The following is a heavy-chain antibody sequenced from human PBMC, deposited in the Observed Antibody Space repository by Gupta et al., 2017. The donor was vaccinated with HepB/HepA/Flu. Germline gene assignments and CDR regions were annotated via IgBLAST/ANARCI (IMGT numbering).Heavy chain of an antibody. D-gene: IGHD2-2*01. J-gene: IGHJ3*02. CDR3: ARDRLGYCTSSSCQAFDI. Sequence: QVQLVQSGTDVKKPGASVKVSCKASGYTFINCAINWVRQAPGQGPEWRGWISANNGNTQYAQKFQGRLTMTTDTSTSTAYMELRNLSSDDTAVYYCARDRLGYCTSSSCQAFDIWGQGTMVTVSS. CDR1: GYTFINCA. V-gene: IGHV1-18*01. CDR2: ISANNGNT.